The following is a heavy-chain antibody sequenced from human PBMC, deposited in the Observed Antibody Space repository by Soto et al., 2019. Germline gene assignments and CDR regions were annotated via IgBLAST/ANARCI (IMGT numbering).Heavy chain of an antibody. CDR1: GGSVSSGSYY. Sequence: SETLSLTCTVSGGSVSSGSYYWSWIRQPPGKGLEWIGYIYYSGSTNYNPSLKSRVTISVDTSKNQFSLKLSSVTVADTAVYYCARDPAPWGQGALVTVSS. J-gene: IGHJ5*02. V-gene: IGHV4-61*01. CDR2: IYYSGST. CDR3: ARDPAP.